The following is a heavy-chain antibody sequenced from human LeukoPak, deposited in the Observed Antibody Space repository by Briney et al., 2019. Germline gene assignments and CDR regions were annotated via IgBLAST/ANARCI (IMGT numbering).Heavy chain of an antibody. CDR2: IFSRSESI. J-gene: IGHJ4*02. V-gene: IGHV3-21*06. CDR1: GFTFGAYT. Sequence: GGSLRLSCAASGFTFGAYTINWVRQAPGKGLEWVSCIFSRSESILYADSVKGRFTISRDNAKNLLYLQMDSLRVEDTAVYYCARDFFHSSESRPFDYWGQGPWSPSPQ. CDR3: ARDFFHSSESRPFDY. D-gene: IGHD3-22*01.